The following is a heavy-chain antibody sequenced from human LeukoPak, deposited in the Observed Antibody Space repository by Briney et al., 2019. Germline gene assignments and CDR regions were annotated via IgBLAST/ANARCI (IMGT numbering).Heavy chain of an antibody. CDR1: GFTFGDYA. D-gene: IGHD4-17*01. Sequence: GGSLRLSCIASGFTFGDYAMTWVRQAPGEGLEWVGFIRSNTYGGTTDYAASVKGRFTISRDDSKNTLYLQMNSLKTEDTAMYYCATDYGDYLFDSWGQGTLVTVSS. J-gene: IGHJ4*02. CDR2: IRSNTYGGTT. CDR3: ATDYGDYLFDS. V-gene: IGHV3-49*04.